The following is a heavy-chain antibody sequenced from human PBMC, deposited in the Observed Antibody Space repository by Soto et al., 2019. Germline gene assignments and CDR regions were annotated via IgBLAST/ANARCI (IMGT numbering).Heavy chain of an antibody. CDR1: GFTFSSYG. CDR2: ISYDGGNK. D-gene: IGHD1-26*01. V-gene: IGHV3-30*18. CDR3: AKFFGGSYRYFDY. Sequence: GGSLRLSCAASGFTFSSYGMHWVRQAPGKGLEWVAVISYDGGNKYYADSVKGRFTISRDNSKNTLYLQMNSLRAEDTAVYYCAKFFGGSYRYFDYWGQGTLVTVSS. J-gene: IGHJ4*02.